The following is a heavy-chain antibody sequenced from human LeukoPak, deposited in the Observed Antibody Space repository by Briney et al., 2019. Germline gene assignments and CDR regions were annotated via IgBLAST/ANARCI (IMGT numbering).Heavy chain of an antibody. CDR2: IGGTGVRT. J-gene: IGHJ4*02. V-gene: IGHV3-23*01. CDR1: GFTFSSYA. CDR3: AKVTYGSGTYGAFDS. D-gene: IGHD3-10*01. Sequence: GGSLRLSCASSGFTFSSYAMSWVRQAPGKGLEWVSTIGGTGVRTYYADSVKGRFTISRDNSKNTLYLQMNSLRAEDTAIYYCAKVTYGSGTYGAFDSWGQGTLVTVSS.